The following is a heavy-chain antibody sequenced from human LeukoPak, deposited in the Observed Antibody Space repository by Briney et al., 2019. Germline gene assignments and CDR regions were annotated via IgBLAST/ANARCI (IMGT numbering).Heavy chain of an antibody. V-gene: IGHV3-7*03. CDR3: ANTYSSGRRTFDY. Sequence: GGSLRLSCAASGFTFSNYWMSWVRQAPGKGLEWVANIKQDGSEKYYVDSVKGRFTISRDNAKNSLSLQMNSLRADDTAVYYCANTYSSGRRTFDYWGQGTLVIVSS. J-gene: IGHJ4*02. CDR2: IKQDGSEK. CDR1: GFTFSNYW. D-gene: IGHD6-19*01.